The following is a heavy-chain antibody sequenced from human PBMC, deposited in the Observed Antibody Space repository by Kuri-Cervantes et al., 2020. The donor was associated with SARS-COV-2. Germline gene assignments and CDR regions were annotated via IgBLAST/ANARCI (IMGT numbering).Heavy chain of an antibody. J-gene: IGHJ4*02. CDR3: ARHGLRYYGSGSLTTFDY. CDR1: GGSISSGDYY. CDR2: IYYSGST. Sequence: SCTVSGGSISSGDYYWSWIRQPPGKGLEWIGYIYYSGSTYYNPSLKSRVTISVDTSKNQFSLKLSSVTAADTAVYYCARHGLRYYGSGSLTTFDYWGQGTLVTVSS. V-gene: IGHV4-30-4*01. D-gene: IGHD3-10*01.